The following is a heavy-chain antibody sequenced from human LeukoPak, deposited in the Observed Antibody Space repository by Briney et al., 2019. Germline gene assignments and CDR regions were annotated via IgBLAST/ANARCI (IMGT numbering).Heavy chain of an antibody. CDR3: ARETIDPTDVLRFLEWSSGMDV. J-gene: IGHJ6*01. Sequence: ASVTVSCTASGYTFTGYYMHWVRQAPGQGLEWMGWINPNSGGTNYAQKFQGWVTMTRDTSISTAYMELSRLRSDDTAVYYCARETIDPTDVLRFLEWSSGMDVWGQGTTVTVSS. CDR1: GYTFTGYY. D-gene: IGHD3-3*01. CDR2: INPNSGGT. V-gene: IGHV1-2*04.